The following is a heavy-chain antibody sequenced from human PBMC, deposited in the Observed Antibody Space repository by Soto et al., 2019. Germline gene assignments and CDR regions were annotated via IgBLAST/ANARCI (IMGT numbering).Heavy chain of an antibody. J-gene: IGHJ4*02. CDR3: ARGVSGYSSGWYWGDYFDY. CDR1: GGSISSSSYY. D-gene: IGHD6-19*01. CDR2: IYYSGST. Sequence: SETLSLTCTVSGGSISSSSYYWGWIRQPPGKGLEWIGSIYYSGSTYYNPSLKSRVTISVDTSKNQFSLKLSSVTAADTAVYYCARGVSGYSSGWYWGDYFDYWGQGTLVTVSS. V-gene: IGHV4-39*01.